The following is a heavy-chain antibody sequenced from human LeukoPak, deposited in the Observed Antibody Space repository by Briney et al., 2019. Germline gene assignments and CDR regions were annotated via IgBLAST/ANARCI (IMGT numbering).Heavy chain of an antibody. Sequence: GGSLRLSCAASGFTFSNYMMHWVRQAPGKGLVWVSRINSDGSSTSYADSVKGRFTISRDNAKNTLYLQMNSLRAEDTAVYYCARTRLDYGMDVWGQGTTVTVSS. CDR1: GFTFSNYM. D-gene: IGHD5-12*01. J-gene: IGHJ6*02. V-gene: IGHV3-74*01. CDR3: ARTRLDYGMDV. CDR2: INSDGSST.